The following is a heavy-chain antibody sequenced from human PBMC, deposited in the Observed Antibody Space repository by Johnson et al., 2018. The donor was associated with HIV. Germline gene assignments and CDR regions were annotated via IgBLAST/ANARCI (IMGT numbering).Heavy chain of an antibody. CDR3: ARAPEVRGVDAFDI. J-gene: IGHJ3*02. V-gene: IGHV3-11*04. Sequence: VQLVESGGGLVKPGGSLRLSCAASGFTFSDYYMSWIRQAPGKGLEWVSYITSTGITVYYAASVKGRFTISRDNAKNSVYLQMNSLEAEDTAVYYCARAPEVRGVDAFDIWGQGTTVTVSS. CDR2: ITSTGITV. CDR1: GFTFSDYY. D-gene: IGHD3-10*01.